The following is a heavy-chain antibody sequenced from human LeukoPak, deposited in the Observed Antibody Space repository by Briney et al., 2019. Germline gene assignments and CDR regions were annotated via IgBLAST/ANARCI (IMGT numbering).Heavy chain of an antibody. J-gene: IGHJ5*02. D-gene: IGHD3-10*01. CDR2: IYYGGST. V-gene: IGHV4-59*01. CDR3: ARGGVNYKIAGP. CDR1: GGSITSYY. Sequence: PSETLSLTCTVSGGSITSYYWSWIRQPPGEGLEWIGYIYYGGSTNYNPSLKSRVTISVDTSKNQFSLKLSSVTAADTAVYYCARGGVNYKIAGPWGQGALVTVSS.